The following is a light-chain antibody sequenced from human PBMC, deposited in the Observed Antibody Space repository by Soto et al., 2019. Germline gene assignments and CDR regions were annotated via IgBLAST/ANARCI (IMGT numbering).Light chain of an antibody. CDR2: DAS. J-gene: IGKJ2*01. V-gene: IGKV1-5*01. CDR3: QQQSHLVT. CDR1: QTISTL. Sequence: IQMTQSPSTLSAPVGDRVTITCQASQTISTLLAWFQHKPGKAPNLLIYDASNLESGVPSRFSGSGSGTEFTLTISSLQSDDSATYCCQQQSHLVTFGQGTKLEIK.